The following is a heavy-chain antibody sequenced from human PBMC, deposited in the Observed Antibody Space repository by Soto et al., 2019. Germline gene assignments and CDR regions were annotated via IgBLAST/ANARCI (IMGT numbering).Heavy chain of an antibody. CDR2: IYYSGST. CDR3: ARGGLNYYGMDV. D-gene: IGHD1-26*01. CDR1: GGSISSYY. J-gene: IGHJ6*02. Sequence: PSETLSLTFTVSGGSISSYYWSWIRQPPGKGLEWIGYIYYSGSTNYNPSLKSRVTISVDTSKNQFSLKLSSVTAADTGVYYCARGGLNYYGMDVWGQGTTVTVSS. V-gene: IGHV4-59*01.